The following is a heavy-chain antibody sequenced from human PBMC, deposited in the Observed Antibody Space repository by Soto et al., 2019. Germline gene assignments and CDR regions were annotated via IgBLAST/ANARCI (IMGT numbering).Heavy chain of an antibody. CDR2: ISGSDGKT. Sequence: EVQLLESGGGLVRPGGSLRLSCAASGFSFTSYALSWVRQAPGQGLEWVSTISGSDGKTYYADSVKGRFSISRDTSKTTLYLQMNRLRVEDTAVYYCARWSFLDYWGQGTRVTVS. J-gene: IGHJ4*02. CDR1: GFSFTSYA. V-gene: IGHV3-23*01. CDR3: ARWSFLDY. D-gene: IGHD1-26*01.